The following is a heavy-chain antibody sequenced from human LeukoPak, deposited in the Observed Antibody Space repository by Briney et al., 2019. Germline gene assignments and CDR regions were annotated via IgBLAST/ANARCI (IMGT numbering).Heavy chain of an antibody. V-gene: IGHV1-8*01. D-gene: IGHD5-12*01. Sequence: GASVKVSCKASGYTFTSYDINWVRQATGQGLEWMGWMNPNSGNTGYTQKFQGRVTMTRNTSISTAYMELSSLRSEDTAVYYCARGNAEMATISDYWGQGTLVTVSS. J-gene: IGHJ4*02. CDR3: ARGNAEMATISDY. CDR1: GYTFTSYD. CDR2: MNPNSGNT.